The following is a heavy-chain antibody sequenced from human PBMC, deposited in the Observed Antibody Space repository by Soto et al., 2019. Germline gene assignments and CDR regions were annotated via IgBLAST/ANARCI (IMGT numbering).Heavy chain of an antibody. Sequence: GGSLRLSCAASGFTFSSYWMHWVRQAPGKGLVWVSRINSDGSSTSYADSVKGRFTISRDNAKNTLYLLMNSLRAEDTAVYYCAREGYDYVWGSYRPHAFDIWGQGTMVTVSS. J-gene: IGHJ3*02. CDR1: GFTFSSYW. D-gene: IGHD3-16*02. CDR2: INSDGSST. CDR3: AREGYDYVWGSYRPHAFDI. V-gene: IGHV3-74*01.